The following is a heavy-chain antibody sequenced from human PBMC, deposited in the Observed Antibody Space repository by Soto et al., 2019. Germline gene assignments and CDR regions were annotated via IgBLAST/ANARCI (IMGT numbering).Heavy chain of an antibody. J-gene: IGHJ6*02. D-gene: IGHD6-6*01. CDR3: ARESRPYYYYGMDV. CDR2: IYYSGST. V-gene: IGHV4-59*12. CDR1: GGSISSYY. Sequence: SSETLSLTCTVSGGSISSYYWSWIRQPPGKGLEWIGYIYYSGSTNYNPSLKSRVTISVDTSKNQFSLKLSSVTAADTAVYYCARESRPYYYYGMDVWGQGTTVTVSS.